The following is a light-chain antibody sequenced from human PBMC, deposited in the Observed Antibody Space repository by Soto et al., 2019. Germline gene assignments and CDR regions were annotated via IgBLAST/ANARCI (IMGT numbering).Light chain of an antibody. Sequence: DIQLTQSPSFLSASVGDRVTITCRASQGISSSLAWYQQKPGKAPKLLIYAASTLQSGVPSRFSGSGSGTEFTLTISCLQPEDFATYYCQQLNSYLTFGGGTMVDIK. J-gene: IGKJ4*01. CDR3: QQLNSYLT. CDR1: QGISSS. CDR2: AAS. V-gene: IGKV1-9*01.